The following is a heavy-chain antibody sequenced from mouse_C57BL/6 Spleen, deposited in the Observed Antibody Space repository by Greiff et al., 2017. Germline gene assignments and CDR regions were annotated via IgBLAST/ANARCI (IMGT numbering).Heavy chain of an antibody. CDR1: GFTFSDYG. CDR2: ISSGSGTI. D-gene: IGHD2-4*01. J-gene: IGHJ4*01. CDR3: AREDYDDEGYAMDY. Sequence: EVQRVESGGGLVKPGGSLKLSCAASGFTFSDYGMHWVRQAPEQGLEWVAYISSGSGTIYYADTVKGRFTISRDNATNTLFLQMTSLRSEDTAMXYCAREDYDDEGYAMDYWGQGTSVTVSS. V-gene: IGHV5-17*01.